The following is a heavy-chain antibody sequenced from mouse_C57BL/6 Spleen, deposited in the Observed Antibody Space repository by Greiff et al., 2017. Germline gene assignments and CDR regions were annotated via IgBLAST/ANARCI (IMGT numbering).Heavy chain of an antibody. J-gene: IGHJ1*03. CDR1: GFNIKDYY. V-gene: IGHV14-1*01. D-gene: IGHD1-1*01. CDR3: TTGDYGSSYGWYFDV. CDR2: IDPEDGDT. Sequence: EVQLQQSGAELVRPGASVKLSCTASGFNIKDYYMHWVKQRPEQGLEWIGRIDPEDGDTEYAPRFPGKAPMTADTSSNTSYLQLSSLTSEDTAVYYCTTGDYGSSYGWYFDVWGTAATVPVFS.